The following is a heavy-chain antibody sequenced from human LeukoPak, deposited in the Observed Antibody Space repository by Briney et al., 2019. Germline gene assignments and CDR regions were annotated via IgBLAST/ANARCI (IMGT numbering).Heavy chain of an antibody. Sequence: SETLSLTCTVSGGSISSYYWSWIRQPAGKGLEWIGRIYTSGSTNYNPSLKSRVTMSVDTSKNQFSLKLSSVTAADTAVYYCASDPALSCSGGSYYIWGQGTLVTVSS. J-gene: IGHJ4*02. V-gene: IGHV4-4*07. CDR1: GGSISSYY. CDR3: ASDPALSCSGGSYYI. CDR2: IYTSGST. D-gene: IGHD2-15*01.